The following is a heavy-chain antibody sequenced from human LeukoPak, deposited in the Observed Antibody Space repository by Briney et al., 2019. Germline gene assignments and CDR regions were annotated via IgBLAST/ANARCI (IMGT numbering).Heavy chain of an antibody. J-gene: IGHJ3*02. D-gene: IGHD3-22*01. CDR1: GGSFSGYY. V-gene: IGHV4-34*01. CDR3: ARGDDSSGYSTFDI. Sequence: SEALSLTCAVCGGSFSGYYWSWIRQPPGKGLEWIGEINHSGSTNYNPSLKSRVTISVDTSKNQFSLKLSSVTAADTAVYYCARGDDSSGYSTFDIWGQGTMVTVSS. CDR2: INHSGST.